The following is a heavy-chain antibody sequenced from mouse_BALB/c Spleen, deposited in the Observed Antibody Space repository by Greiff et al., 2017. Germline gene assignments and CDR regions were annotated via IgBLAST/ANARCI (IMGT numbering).Heavy chain of an antibody. D-gene: IGHD1-2*01. CDR3: ARSLITTATWFAY. J-gene: IGHJ3*01. CDR2: ISTYYGDA. Sequence: VQLQQSGAELVRPGVSVKISCKGSGYTFTDYAMHWVKQSHAKSLEWIGVISTYYGDASYNQKFKGKATMTVDKSSSTAYMELARLTSEDSAIYYCARSLITTATWFAYWGQGTLVTVSA. V-gene: IGHV1S137*01. CDR1: GYTFTDYA.